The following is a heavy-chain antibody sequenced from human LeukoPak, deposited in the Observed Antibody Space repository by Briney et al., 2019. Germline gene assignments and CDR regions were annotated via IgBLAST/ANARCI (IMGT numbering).Heavy chain of an antibody. Sequence: GGSLRLSCAASGFTFSSYGMHWVRQAPGKGLEWVAVIWYDGSNKYYADSVKGRFTISRDNSKNTLYLQMNSLRAEDTAVYYCARVSLPRDPNYYDSSGYSLYYYYYGMDVWGQGTTVTVSS. D-gene: IGHD3-22*01. CDR3: ARVSLPRDPNYYDSSGYSLYYYYYGMDV. CDR2: IWYDGSNK. V-gene: IGHV3-33*01. CDR1: GFTFSSYG. J-gene: IGHJ6*02.